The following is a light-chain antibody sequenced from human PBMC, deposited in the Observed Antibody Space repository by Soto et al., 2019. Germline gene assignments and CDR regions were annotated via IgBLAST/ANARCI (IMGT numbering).Light chain of an antibody. J-gene: IGKJ2*01. CDR3: QKYSNVPPGYT. CDR2: AAS. CDR1: QGISNY. Sequence: DIQMTQSPSSLSASVGDRVTITCRASQGISNYVAWFQQKPGKAPKLLIYAASTLQSGVPSRFSGSGSGTDFTLTISSLQPEDVATYYCQKYSNVPPGYTFGQGTKLEIK. V-gene: IGKV1-27*01.